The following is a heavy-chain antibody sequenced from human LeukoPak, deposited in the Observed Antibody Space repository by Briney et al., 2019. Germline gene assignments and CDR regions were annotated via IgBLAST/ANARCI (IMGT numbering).Heavy chain of an antibody. Sequence: PSETLSLTCAVYGGSFSGYYWSWIRQPPGKGLEWIGEINHSGSTNYNPSLKSRVTISVDTSKNQFSLKLSSVTAADTAVYYCARDPSYVWGSYRYSDYWGQGTLVTVSS. D-gene: IGHD3-16*02. J-gene: IGHJ4*02. CDR2: INHSGST. V-gene: IGHV4-34*01. CDR3: ARDPSYVWGSYRYSDY. CDR1: GGSFSGYY.